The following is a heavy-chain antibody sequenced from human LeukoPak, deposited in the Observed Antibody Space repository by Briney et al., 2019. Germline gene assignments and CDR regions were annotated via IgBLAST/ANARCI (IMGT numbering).Heavy chain of an antibody. D-gene: IGHD4-23*01. J-gene: IGHJ6*02. Sequence: ASVKVSCKASGGTFSSYAISWVRQAPGQGLEWMGGIIPIFGTANYAQKLQGRVTITADESTSTAYMELSSLRSEDTAVYYCARDGSLRGGYGMDVWGQGTTVTVSS. CDR1: GGTFSSYA. V-gene: IGHV1-69*13. CDR3: ARDGSLRGGYGMDV. CDR2: IIPIFGTA.